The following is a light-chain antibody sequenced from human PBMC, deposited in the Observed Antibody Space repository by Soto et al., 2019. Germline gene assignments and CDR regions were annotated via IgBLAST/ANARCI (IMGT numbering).Light chain of an antibody. Sequence: ESVLTQSPGTLSLSPGERATLSCRASQSVTSNYLAWYQQKPGQAPRLLVYGASSRATGISDRFSGSGSGTEFTLTISRLEPEDFAVYYCQQYTDWPLTFGQGTKVDIK. J-gene: IGKJ1*01. CDR2: GAS. V-gene: IGKV3-20*01. CDR1: QSVTSNY. CDR3: QQYTDWPLT.